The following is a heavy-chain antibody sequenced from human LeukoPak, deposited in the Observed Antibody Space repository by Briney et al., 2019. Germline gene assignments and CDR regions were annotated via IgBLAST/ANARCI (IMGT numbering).Heavy chain of an antibody. CDR1: GFTFSSYW. D-gene: IGHD4-4*01. J-gene: IGHJ5*02. V-gene: IGHV3-74*01. Sequence: GGSLRLSCAASGFTFSSYWMHWVRQAPGKGLVWVSRINSDGSSTSYADSVKGRFTISRDNAENTLYLQMNSLRAEDTAVYYCAREKGDYSINWFDPWGQGTLVTVSS. CDR2: INSDGSST. CDR3: AREKGDYSINWFDP.